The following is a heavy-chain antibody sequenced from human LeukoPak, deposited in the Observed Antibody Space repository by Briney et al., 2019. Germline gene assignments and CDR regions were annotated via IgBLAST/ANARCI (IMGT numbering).Heavy chain of an antibody. CDR2: INPNSGGT. D-gene: IGHD2-2*01. Sequence: EASVKVSCKASGYSFTGYYMHWVRQAPGQGLEWMGWINPNSGGTNYAQKFQGRVTMTRDTSISTAYMELSRLRSDDTAVFYCARGVLGSSYHFDYWGQGTLVTVSS. CDR3: ARGVLGSSYHFDY. CDR1: GYSFTGYY. J-gene: IGHJ4*02. V-gene: IGHV1-2*02.